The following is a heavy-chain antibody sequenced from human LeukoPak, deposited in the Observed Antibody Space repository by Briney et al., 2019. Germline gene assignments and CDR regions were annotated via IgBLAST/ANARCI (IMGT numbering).Heavy chain of an antibody. Sequence: QPGGSLRLSCAASGFTFSSYAMSWVRQAPGKGLEWVSAISGSGGSTYYADSVKGRFTISRDNSKNTLYLQMNSLRAEDTAVYYSAKGPMYYYDTVGAFDIWGQGTMVAVSS. V-gene: IGHV3-23*01. CDR1: GFTFSSYA. CDR3: AKGPMYYYDTVGAFDI. J-gene: IGHJ3*02. D-gene: IGHD3-22*01. CDR2: ISGSGGST.